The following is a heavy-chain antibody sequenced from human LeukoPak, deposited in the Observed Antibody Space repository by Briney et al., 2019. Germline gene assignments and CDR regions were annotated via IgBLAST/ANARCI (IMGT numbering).Heavy chain of an antibody. CDR3: ARGPAWYFND. CDR1: GGSISSYY. J-gene: IGHJ4*02. Sequence: SETLSLTCTVSGGSISSYYWSWIRQPPGKGLEWIGYIYYSGSTNYNPSLMSRATISEDTSKNQFSLKLSSVTAADTAIYYCARGPAWYFNDWGQGTLVTVSS. CDR2: IYYSGST. V-gene: IGHV4-59*01.